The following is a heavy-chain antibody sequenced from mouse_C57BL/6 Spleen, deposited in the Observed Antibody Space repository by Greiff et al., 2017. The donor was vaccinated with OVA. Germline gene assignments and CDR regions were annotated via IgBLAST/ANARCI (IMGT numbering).Heavy chain of an antibody. J-gene: IGHJ2*01. CDR2: ISSGSSTI. Sequence: EVKLVESGGGLVKPGGSLKLSCAASGFTFSDYGMHWVRQAPEKGLEWVAYISSGSSTIYYADTEQGRFTISRDNATNTLFLQMTSLRSEDTAMYYCARDYGRSFDYWGQGTTLTVSS. V-gene: IGHV5-17*01. CDR3: ARDYGRSFDY. CDR1: GFTFSDYG. D-gene: IGHD1-1*01.